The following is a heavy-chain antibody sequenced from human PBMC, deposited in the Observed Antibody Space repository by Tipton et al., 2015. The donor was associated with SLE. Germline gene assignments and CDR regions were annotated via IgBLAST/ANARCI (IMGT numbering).Heavy chain of an antibody. CDR2: IYYSGGT. D-gene: IGHD2-15*01. J-gene: IGHJ1*01. Sequence: TLSLTCTVSGGSMSTYYWSWIRLPPGKGLEWIGYIYYSGGTSYNPSLNSRVTISVDTSRNQFSLKLTSVTAADSAVYYCARYSLTHWPPGLRGRDPLVPVSS. CDR3: ARYSLTHWPPGL. CDR1: GGSMSTYY. V-gene: IGHV4-59*07.